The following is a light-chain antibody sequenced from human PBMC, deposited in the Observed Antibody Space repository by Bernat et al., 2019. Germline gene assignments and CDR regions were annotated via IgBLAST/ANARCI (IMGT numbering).Light chain of an antibody. CDR3: QEKSNVCPFT. V-gene: IGKV3-11*01. CDR2: GAS. Sequence: LSPGETAPISCRTRQSVSNYLACYHHKPVQAPRLLISGASSMATGIPVMFSGSGSGTDFTLTISSLEPDDFAVYYCQEKSNVCPFTFGGGTKVEIK. J-gene: IGKJ4*01. CDR1: QSVSNY.